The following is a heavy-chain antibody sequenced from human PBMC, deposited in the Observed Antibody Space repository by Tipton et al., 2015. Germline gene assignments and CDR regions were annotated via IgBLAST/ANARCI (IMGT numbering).Heavy chain of an antibody. D-gene: IGHD2-15*01. V-gene: IGHV3-48*01. CDR2: ISGSSTTI. CDR3: ARSVYCSGGSCPYYGMDV. CDR1: GFTFRIYS. J-gene: IGHJ6*02. Sequence: SLRLSCAASGFTFRIYSMNWVRQSPGKGLEWISYISGSSTTIYYADSVKGRFTISRDNAKNSLFLQMNSLRAEDTAVYYCARSVYCSGGSCPYYGMDVWGQGTTVTVSS.